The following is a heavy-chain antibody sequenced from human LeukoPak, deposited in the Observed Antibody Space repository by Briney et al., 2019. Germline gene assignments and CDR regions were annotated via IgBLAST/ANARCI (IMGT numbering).Heavy chain of an antibody. CDR3: ARSVVSLFWYFDL. J-gene: IGHJ2*01. D-gene: IGHD4-23*01. V-gene: IGHV4-59*01. CDR1: SRSLSGFY. Sequence: SETLSLTCTLSSRSLSGFYYNWVRQPPGKGLEWVGYIYYSGSTNYNPSLRSRFTISLDTSKNQFSLKLSSVTTADPAVYYCARSVVSLFWYFDLWGGGALVTVS. CDR2: IYYSGST.